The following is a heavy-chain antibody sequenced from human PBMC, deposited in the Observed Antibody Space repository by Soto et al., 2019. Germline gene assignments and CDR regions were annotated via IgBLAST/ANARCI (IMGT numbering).Heavy chain of an antibody. CDR2: ISGSGGST. CDR3: AKDLSIVVVPAAMINGFDP. CDR1: GFTFSSYA. Sequence: GGSLRLSCAASGFTFSSYAMSWVRQAPGKGLEWVSAISGSGGSTYYADSVKGRFTISRDNSKNTLYLQMNSLRAEDTAVYYCAKDLSIVVVPAAMINGFDPWGQGTLVTVSS. D-gene: IGHD2-2*01. V-gene: IGHV3-23*01. J-gene: IGHJ5*02.